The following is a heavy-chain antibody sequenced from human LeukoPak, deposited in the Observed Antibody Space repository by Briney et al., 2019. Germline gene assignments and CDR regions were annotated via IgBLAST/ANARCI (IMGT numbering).Heavy chain of an antibody. D-gene: IGHD3-10*01. CDR3: ARGFHGSGSYFPFDY. Sequence: GASVKVSCKASGGTFSSYAISWVRQAPGQGLEWMGGIIPIFGTANYAQKFQGRVTITADESTSTAYMELSSLRSEDAAVYYCARGFHGSGSYFPFDYWGQGTLVTVSS. CDR2: IIPIFGTA. J-gene: IGHJ4*02. V-gene: IGHV1-69*13. CDR1: GGTFSSYA.